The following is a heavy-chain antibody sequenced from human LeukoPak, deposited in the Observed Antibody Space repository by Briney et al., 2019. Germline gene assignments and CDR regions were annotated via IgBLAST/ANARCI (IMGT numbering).Heavy chain of an antibody. Sequence: RGASVKVSCKASGGTFSSYAISWVRQAPGQGLEWMGGIIPIFGTANYAQKFQGRVTITTDDSTSTAYMELSSLRSEDTAVYYCARRPLLFSYFDYWGQGTLVTVSS. D-gene: IGHD3-10*01. V-gene: IGHV1-69*05. CDR2: IIPIFGTA. CDR3: ARRPLLFSYFDY. J-gene: IGHJ4*02. CDR1: GGTFSSYA.